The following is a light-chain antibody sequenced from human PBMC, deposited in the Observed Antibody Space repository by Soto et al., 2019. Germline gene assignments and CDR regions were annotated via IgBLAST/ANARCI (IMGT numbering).Light chain of an antibody. Sequence: QAVVTQEPSLTVSPGGTVTLTCGSSTGAVTSSHYPYWFQQKPGQAPRALIYDTSNKHSWTPARFSGSLLGGKPALILSGAQPEVEADYYCSLSYSDVRVFGGGTMLTVL. CDR3: SLSYSDVRV. CDR1: TGAVTSSHY. J-gene: IGLJ3*02. CDR2: DTS. V-gene: IGLV7-46*01.